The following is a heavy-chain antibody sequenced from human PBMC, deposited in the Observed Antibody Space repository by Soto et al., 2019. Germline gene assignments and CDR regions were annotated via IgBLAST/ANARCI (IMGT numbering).Heavy chain of an antibody. V-gene: IGHV1-18*01. CDR2: SSAYNGNT. CDR1: GYTFTSYG. J-gene: IGHJ5*02. Sequence: QVQLVQSGAEVKKPGASVKVSCKASGYTFTSYGISWVRQAPGQGLEWMGWSSAYNGNTNYAQKLQGRVTMTTDTSTSTAYMELRSLRSDDTAVYYCARDFLPPIGYGDPTSGVDPWGQGTLVTVSS. D-gene: IGHD4-17*01. CDR3: ARDFLPPIGYGDPTSGVDP.